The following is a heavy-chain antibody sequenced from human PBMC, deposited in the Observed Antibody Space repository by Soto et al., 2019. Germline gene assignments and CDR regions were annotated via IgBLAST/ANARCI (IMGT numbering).Heavy chain of an antibody. V-gene: IGHV1-69*12. D-gene: IGHD2-21*02. CDR2: IIPIFGTA. CDR3: XXGIGYCXXDCXWGFDY. J-gene: IGHJ4*02. Sequence: QVQLVQSGAEVKKPGSSVKVSCKASGGTFSSYAISWVRXXPXQGLEWMGGIIPIFGTANYAQKFQGRVTITAXXXXXXXXXXLXXXXXXXXXXXXXXXGIGYCXXDCXWGFDYWGQGTLVTVSS. CDR1: GGTFSSYA.